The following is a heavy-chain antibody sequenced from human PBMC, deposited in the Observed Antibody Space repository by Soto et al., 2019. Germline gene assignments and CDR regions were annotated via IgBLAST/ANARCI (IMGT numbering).Heavy chain of an antibody. CDR3: AKATSATCTGSICYSFDY. V-gene: IGHV3-23*01. J-gene: IGHJ4*02. CDR1: GFTFSSYA. D-gene: IGHD2-21*01. Sequence: LRRSCVASGFTFSSYAISWVRQSPGQRLEWVATFSGGRDTTWHADSVKGRFTVSRDSSKNTLSLQMNSLRPEDTALYYCAKATSATCTGSICYSFDYWGQGTLVTVSS. CDR2: FSGGRDTT.